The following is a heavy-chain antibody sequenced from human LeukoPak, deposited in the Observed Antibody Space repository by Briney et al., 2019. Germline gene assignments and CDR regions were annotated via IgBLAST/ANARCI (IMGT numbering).Heavy chain of an antibody. CDR1: GYTFTSYG. D-gene: IGHD1-26*01. V-gene: IGHV1-18*01. Sequence: ASVKASCKASGYTFTSYGISWVRQAPGQGLEWMGWISAYSGNTNYAQKLQGRVTMTTDTSTSTAYMELRSLRSDDTAVYYCARDREVGATDDFDYWGQGALVTVSS. J-gene: IGHJ4*02. CDR3: ARDREVGATDDFDY. CDR2: ISAYSGNT.